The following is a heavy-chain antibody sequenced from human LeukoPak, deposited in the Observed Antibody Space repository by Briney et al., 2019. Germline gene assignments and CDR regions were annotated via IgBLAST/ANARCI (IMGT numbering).Heavy chain of an antibody. CDR3: ARHVTLAAAGSTFDI. CDR1: GYRFTDYW. D-gene: IGHD6-13*01. J-gene: IGHJ3*02. V-gene: IGHV5-51*01. Sequence: GESLKISCKGSGYRFTDYWIGWVRQMPGKGLEWMGIIFPGHSQTKYSPSFQGQVTISADRSVSTAYLQWSSLRASDTAMYYCARHVTLAAAGSTFDIWGQGTMVTVSS. CDR2: IFPGHSQT.